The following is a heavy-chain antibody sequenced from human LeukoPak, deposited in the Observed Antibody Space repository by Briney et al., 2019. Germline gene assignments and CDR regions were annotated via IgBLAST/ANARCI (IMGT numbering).Heavy chain of an antibody. CDR1: GFTFSSYS. V-gene: IGHV3-21*01. D-gene: IGHD3-9*01. Sequence: GGSLRLSCAASGFTFSSYSMNWVRQAPGKGLEWVSSISSSSSYIYYADSVKGRFTISRDNAKNSLYLQMNSLRAEDTAVYYCARGGRYFDWLSDYWGQGTLVTVSS. CDR3: ARGGRYFDWLSDY. CDR2: ISSSSSYI. J-gene: IGHJ4*02.